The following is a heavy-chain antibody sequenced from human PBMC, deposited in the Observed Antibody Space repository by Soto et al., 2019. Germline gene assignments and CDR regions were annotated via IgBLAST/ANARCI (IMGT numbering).Heavy chain of an antibody. V-gene: IGHV3-23*01. CDR3: AKEMGYCSGGSCYFPGTDAFDI. Sequence: EVQLLESGGGLVQPGGSLRLSCAASGFTFSSYAMSWVRQAPGKGLEWVSAISGSGGSTYYADSVKGRFTLSRDNSKNTLYLQMNSLRAEDTAVYYCAKEMGYCSGGSCYFPGTDAFDIWGQGTMVTVSS. CDR2: ISGSGGST. CDR1: GFTFSSYA. D-gene: IGHD2-15*01. J-gene: IGHJ3*02.